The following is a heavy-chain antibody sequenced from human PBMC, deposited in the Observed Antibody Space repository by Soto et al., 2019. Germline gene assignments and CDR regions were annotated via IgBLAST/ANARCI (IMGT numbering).Heavy chain of an antibody. CDR1: GYTFTSYG. CDR2: ISAYNGNT. V-gene: IGHV1-18*04. CDR3: ASDQGYCSINSCYSCDY. D-gene: IGHD2-2*02. J-gene: IGHJ4*02. Sequence: QVQLVQSGAEVKKPGASVKVSCKASGYTFTSYGISWVRQAPGQGLEWMGWISAYNGNTNYAQKLQGRVTMTTDTATSTAYMELRSVRSEDTAWYDCASDQGYCSINSCYSCDYWGQGTLVTVSS.